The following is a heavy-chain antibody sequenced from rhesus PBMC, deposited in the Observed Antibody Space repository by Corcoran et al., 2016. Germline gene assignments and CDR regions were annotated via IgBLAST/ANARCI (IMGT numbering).Heavy chain of an antibody. CDR3: ARVYEDDYGYYYTEEYFDC. D-gene: IGHD3-9*01. Sequence: QVTLKESGPALVKPTQTLTLTCTFSGFSISTTGTGVGWIRQPPGKALEWLASIYWNDSKYYSTSLKSRLTISKDTSKNQVVLTMTNMDPVDTATYYCARVYEDDYGYYYTEEYFDCWGQGVLVTVSS. J-gene: IGHJ4*01. V-gene: IGHV2-95*01. CDR1: GFSISTTGTG. CDR2: IYWNDSK.